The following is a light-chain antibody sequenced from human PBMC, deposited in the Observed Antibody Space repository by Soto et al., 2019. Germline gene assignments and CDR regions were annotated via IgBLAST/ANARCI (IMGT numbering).Light chain of an antibody. CDR3: QQYEDLPRT. CDR2: DAS. Sequence: DIQMTQSPSSLSASVGDRVTISCQASQDINNYLNWYRQKPGKAPKLLIYDASNLEKGVPSRFSGSGSGTDFSFTINSLQPADIATYYCQQYEDLPRTFGQGTKVDIK. J-gene: IGKJ1*01. V-gene: IGKV1-33*01. CDR1: QDINNY.